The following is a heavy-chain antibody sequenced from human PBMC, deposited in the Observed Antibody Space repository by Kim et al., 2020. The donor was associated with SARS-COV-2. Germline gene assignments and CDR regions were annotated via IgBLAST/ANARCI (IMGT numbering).Heavy chain of an antibody. CDR3: ARHSIVATIWSYLGWFDP. V-gene: IGHV4-39*01. Sequence: KSRFPISVDTSKNQFSLKLSSVTAADTAVYYCARHSIVATIWSYLGWFDPWGQGTLVTVSS. D-gene: IGHD5-12*01. J-gene: IGHJ5*02.